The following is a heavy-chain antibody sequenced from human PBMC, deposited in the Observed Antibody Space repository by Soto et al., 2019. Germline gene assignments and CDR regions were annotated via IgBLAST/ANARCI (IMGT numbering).Heavy chain of an antibody. V-gene: IGHV3-21*01. J-gene: IGHJ6*03. CDR2: ISSSSSYI. Sequence: GGSLRLSCAASGFTFSSYSMNWVRQAPGKGLEWVSSISSSSSYIYYADSVKGRFTISRDNAKNSLYLQMNSLRAEDTAVYYCARVEEQLVQGPYYYYYYMDVWSKGTTVTVSS. CDR3: ARVEEQLVQGPYYYYYYMDV. D-gene: IGHD6-13*01. CDR1: GFTFSSYS.